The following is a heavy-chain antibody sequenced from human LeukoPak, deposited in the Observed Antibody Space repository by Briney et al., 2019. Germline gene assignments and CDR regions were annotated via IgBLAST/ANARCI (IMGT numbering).Heavy chain of an antibody. Sequence: GESLKISCKGSGYSFTSYWIGWVRQMPGKGLEWMGIIYPGDSDTRYSPSFQGQVTISADKSISTAYLQWSSLKASDTAMYYCATLPYCSSTSCYAGWFDHWGQGTLVTVSS. CDR1: GYSFTSYW. V-gene: IGHV5-51*01. J-gene: IGHJ5*02. CDR2: IYPGDSDT. D-gene: IGHD2-2*01. CDR3: ATLPYCSSTSCYAGWFDH.